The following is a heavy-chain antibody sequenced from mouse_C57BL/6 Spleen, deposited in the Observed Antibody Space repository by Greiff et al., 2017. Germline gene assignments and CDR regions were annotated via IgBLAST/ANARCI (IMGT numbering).Heavy chain of an antibody. CDR3: TKPDGSSYGAMDY. CDR2: IYPGNSDT. D-gene: IGHD1-1*01. J-gene: IGHJ4*01. CDR1: GYTFTSYW. Sequence: EVQLQQSGTVLARPGASVKMSCKTSGYTFTSYWMHWVKQRPGQGLEWIGAIYPGNSDTSYNQKFKGKAKLTAVTSASTAYMELSSLTNEDSAVYYCTKPDGSSYGAMDYWGQGTSVTVSS. V-gene: IGHV1-5*01.